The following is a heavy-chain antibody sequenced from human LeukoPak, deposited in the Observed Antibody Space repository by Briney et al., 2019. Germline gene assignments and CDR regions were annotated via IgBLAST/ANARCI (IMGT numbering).Heavy chain of an antibody. CDR1: GFTFSSYT. CDR2: ISHDGGNK. V-gene: IGHV3-30-3*01. CDR3: ATPYTSGWSLYFDN. D-gene: IGHD6-19*01. Sequence: GSLRLSCAASGFTFSSYTMHWVRQAPDKGLEWVAVISHDGGNKYYADSVKGRFTISRDNSKNTLYLQMNGLRAEETAMYYCATPYTSGWSLYFDNWGQGTLVTVSS. J-gene: IGHJ4*02.